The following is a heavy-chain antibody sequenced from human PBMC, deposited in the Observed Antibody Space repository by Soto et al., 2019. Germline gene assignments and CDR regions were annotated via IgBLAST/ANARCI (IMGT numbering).Heavy chain of an antibody. Sequence: SETLSLTCAVSGGSISSGNWWSWVRQPPGKGLEWIGEIYHSGSTNYNPSLKGRVTISVDKSKNQFSLKLSSVTAADTAVYYCARDPLIDYDSSGEFDYWGQGTLVTVSS. V-gene: IGHV4-4*02. CDR2: IYHSGST. CDR3: ARDPLIDYDSSGEFDY. CDR1: GGSISSGNW. J-gene: IGHJ4*02. D-gene: IGHD3-22*01.